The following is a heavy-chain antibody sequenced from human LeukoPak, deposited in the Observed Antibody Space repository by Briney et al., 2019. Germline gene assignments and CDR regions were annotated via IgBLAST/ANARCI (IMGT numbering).Heavy chain of an antibody. CDR2: ISRTGNSI. J-gene: IGHJ4*02. D-gene: IGHD6-13*01. CDR3: ARGPYSSNWYVDY. CDR1: GFTLTSYE. V-gene: IGHV3-48*03. Sequence: PGWSLRLSCAASGFTLTSYEMNWVRLAAGKGVEWISYISRTGNSIYYADSVKGRFTVSRDSAKNSLYLQMNSLRAEDTAVYYCARGPYSSNWYVDYWGQGTLVTVAS.